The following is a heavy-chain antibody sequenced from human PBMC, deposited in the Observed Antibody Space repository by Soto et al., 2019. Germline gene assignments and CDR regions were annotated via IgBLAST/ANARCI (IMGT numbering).Heavy chain of an antibody. Sequence: ASVKVSCKGSGYTFTSYGISWVRPAPGQGLEWMGWISAYNGNTKYAQKLQGRVTMTTDTSTSTAYMELRSLRSEDTAVYYCATGVGGWSLFTDWFAPWGQGTLVTVSS. D-gene: IGHD3-16*01. CDR1: GYTFTSYG. CDR3: ATGVGGWSLFTDWFAP. V-gene: IGHV1-18*01. CDR2: ISAYNGNT. J-gene: IGHJ5*02.